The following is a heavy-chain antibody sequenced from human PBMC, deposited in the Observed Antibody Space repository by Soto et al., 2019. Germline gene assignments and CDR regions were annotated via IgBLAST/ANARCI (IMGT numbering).Heavy chain of an antibody. J-gene: IGHJ6*02. CDR1: VGSFSSGDYY. Sequence: SETLSPTCIVSVGSFSSGDYYWGWIRRPPGKGLGCVGYIYYSGSTHYNAPLKSRVTISGDTSKNQFSLRLTSVTAADTAVYYCARVFGALLGVPRNYYYYGMDVWGQGTTVTVSS. D-gene: IGHD3-10*01. CDR3: ARVFGALLGVPRNYYYYGMDV. V-gene: IGHV4-30-4*01. CDR2: IYYSGST.